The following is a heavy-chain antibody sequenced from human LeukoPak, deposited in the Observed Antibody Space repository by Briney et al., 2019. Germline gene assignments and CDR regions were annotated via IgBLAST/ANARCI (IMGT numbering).Heavy chain of an antibody. CDR3: ARGLHFTMVRGGTTNYYYGMDV. CDR2: IIPIVGIT. V-gene: IGHV1-69*04. Sequence: ASVKVSCKASGGTFNSFGINWVRQAPGQGLEWLGRIIPIVGITNYAQKFQGRVTIIADNSTRTAYMELSSLTSEDTAVYYCARGLHFTMVRGGTTNYYYGMDVWGQGTPVTVSS. J-gene: IGHJ6*02. D-gene: IGHD3-10*01. CDR1: GGTFNSFG.